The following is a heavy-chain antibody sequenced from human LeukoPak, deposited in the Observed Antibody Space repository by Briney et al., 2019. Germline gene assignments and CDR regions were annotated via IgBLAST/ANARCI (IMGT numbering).Heavy chain of an antibody. D-gene: IGHD3-16*01. V-gene: IGHV3-30*18. J-gene: IGHJ6*02. CDR3: AKDRGTGAGMDV. Sequence: GGSLRLSCAASGFTFSSYGMHWVRQAPGKGLEWVAVISYDGSNKYYADSVKGRFTISRDNSKNTLYLQMNSLRAEDTAVYYCAKDRGTGAGMDVWGQGTTVTVSS. CDR2: ISYDGSNK. CDR1: GFTFSSYG.